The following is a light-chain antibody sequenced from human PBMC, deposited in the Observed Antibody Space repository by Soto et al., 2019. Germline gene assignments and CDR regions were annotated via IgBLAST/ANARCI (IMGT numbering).Light chain of an antibody. Sequence: QSALTQPASVSGSPGQSITFFCTGTSSDVGSYDYVSWHQQHPGKAPKLIIYDVNNRPSGVPSRFSGSKSGNTASLIISGLQAEDEADYYCCAYSTSGTHVFGTGT. J-gene: IGLJ1*01. CDR3: CAYSTSGTHV. CDR2: DVN. V-gene: IGLV2-14*03. CDR1: SSDVGSYDY.